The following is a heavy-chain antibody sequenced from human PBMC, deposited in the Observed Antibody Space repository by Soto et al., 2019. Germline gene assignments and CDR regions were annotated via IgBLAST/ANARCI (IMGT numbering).Heavy chain of an antibody. V-gene: IGHV4-38-2*01. CDR3: ARVTIFEYWFDP. D-gene: IGHD3-3*01. J-gene: IGHJ5*02. CDR1: SYSISGGFY. CDR2: IYHSGSA. Sequence: SETLSLTCAVSSYSISGGFYWAWIRQPPGKGLEWIGNIYHSGSAHYNPSLKSRVTMSVDTPKNNFSLRLTSVTAADTAVYYCARVTIFEYWFDPWGQGILVTVSS.